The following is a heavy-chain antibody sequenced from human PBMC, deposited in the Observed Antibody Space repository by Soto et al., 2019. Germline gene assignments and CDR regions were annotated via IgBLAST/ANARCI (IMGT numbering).Heavy chain of an antibody. CDR2: INHSGST. Sequence: SLTCAVYGGSFRGYYWSWIRQPPGKGLEWIGEINHSGSTNYNPSLKSRVTISVDTSKNQFSLKLSSVTAADTAVYYCARRRYYDILTGYYVGFDYWGKGTLVTVYS. CDR3: ARRRYYDILTGYYVGFDY. CDR1: GGSFRGYY. J-gene: IGHJ4*02. V-gene: IGHV4-34*01. D-gene: IGHD3-9*01.